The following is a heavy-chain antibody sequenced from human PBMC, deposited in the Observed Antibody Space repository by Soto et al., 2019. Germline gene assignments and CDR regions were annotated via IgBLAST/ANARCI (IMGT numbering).Heavy chain of an antibody. CDR2: ISGSGGST. Sequence: PGGSLILSCAASGFTFSSYSMSWVRQAPGKGLEWVSAISGSGGSTYYADSVKGRFTISRDNSKNTLYLQMNSLRAEDTAVYYCAKDRRTVVTPAGLDYWGQGTLVTAPQ. CDR3: AKDRRTVVTPAGLDY. V-gene: IGHV3-23*01. D-gene: IGHD2-21*02. CDR1: GFTFSSYS. J-gene: IGHJ4*02.